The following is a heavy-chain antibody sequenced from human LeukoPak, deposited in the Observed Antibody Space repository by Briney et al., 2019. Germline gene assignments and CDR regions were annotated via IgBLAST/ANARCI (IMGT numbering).Heavy chain of an antibody. CDR1: GDSIGTYF. V-gene: IGHV4-59*08. CDR2: IHYTGNT. J-gene: IGHJ4*02. D-gene: IGHD5-18*01. Sequence: PSETLSLTCSVSGDSIGTYFWSWIRQPPGKGMERVGYIHYTGNTNYNPSLKSRVTISVDTSKNQFSLNLISVTAADTAVYYCARQAQYTFGYYYFDYWGLGTLVTVSS. CDR3: ARQAQYTFGYYYFDY.